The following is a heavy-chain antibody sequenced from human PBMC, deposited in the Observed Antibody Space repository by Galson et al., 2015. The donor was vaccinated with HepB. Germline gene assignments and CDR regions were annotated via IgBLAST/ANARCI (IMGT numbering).Heavy chain of an antibody. Sequence: ETLSLTCTVSGGSISSYYWSWIRQPPGKGLEWIGYIYYSGSTNYNPSLKSRVTISVDTSKNQFSLKLSSVTAADTAVYYCARASLGYDPPDYWGQGTLVTVSS. D-gene: IGHD1-14*01. CDR2: IYYSGST. J-gene: IGHJ4*02. CDR3: ARASLGYDPPDY. CDR1: GGSISSYY. V-gene: IGHV4-59*01.